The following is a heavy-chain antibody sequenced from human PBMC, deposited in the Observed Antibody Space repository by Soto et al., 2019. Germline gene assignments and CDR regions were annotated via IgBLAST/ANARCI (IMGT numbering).Heavy chain of an antibody. CDR1: GGSVSDKTYY. V-gene: IGHV4-61*01. CDR2: VYYSGTT. D-gene: IGHD4-17*01. CDR3: ARTTAVPKLLRSTYSIDY. Sequence: SETLSLTCSVSGGSVSDKTYYWSWIRQPPGKRLEWIGYVYYSGTTNYNPSLKSRVTISVDLSKNRFSLRLSSVTTADTALYYCARTTAVPKLLRSTYSIDYWGQGTLVTVS. J-gene: IGHJ4*02.